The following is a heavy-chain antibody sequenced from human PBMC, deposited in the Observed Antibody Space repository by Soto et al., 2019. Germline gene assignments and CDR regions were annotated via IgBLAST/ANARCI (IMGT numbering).Heavy chain of an antibody. Sequence: EVQLVESGGGLVQPGGSLRLSCAASRFTFSSYDMHWVRQATGKGLEWVSAIGTAGDTYYPGSVKGRFTVSRENAKNSLYLQMNSLRAGDTAVYYCARGSSGGMDVWGQGNTVTVSS. D-gene: IGHD2-15*01. CDR3: ARGSSGGMDV. CDR1: RFTFSSYD. CDR2: IGTAGDT. V-gene: IGHV3-13*04. J-gene: IGHJ6*02.